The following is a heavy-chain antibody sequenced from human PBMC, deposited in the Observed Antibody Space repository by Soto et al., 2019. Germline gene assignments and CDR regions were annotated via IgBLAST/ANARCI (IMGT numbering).Heavy chain of an antibody. Sequence: ASVKVSCKASGGTFSSYTISWVRQAPGQGLEWMGRIIPILGIANYAQKFQGRVTITADKSTSTAYMELSSLRSEDTAVYYCARDGDGLLWFGETAYYYYMDVWGKGTTVTVSS. CDR2: IIPILGIA. D-gene: IGHD3-10*01. CDR1: GGTFSSYT. V-gene: IGHV1-69*04. J-gene: IGHJ6*03. CDR3: ARDGDGLLWFGETAYYYYMDV.